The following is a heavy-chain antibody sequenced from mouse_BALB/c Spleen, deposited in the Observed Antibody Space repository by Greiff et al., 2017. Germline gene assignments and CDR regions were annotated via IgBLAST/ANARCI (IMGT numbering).Heavy chain of an antibody. D-gene: IGHD1-1*01. J-gene: IGHJ2*01. CDR1: GFNIKDYY. V-gene: IGHV14-1*02. CDR3: ATYYYGSSHFDY. Sequence: VQLQQSGAELVRPGALVKLSCKASGFNIKDYYMLWVKQRPEQGLEWIGWIDPENGNTIYDPKFQGKASITADTSSNTAYLQLSSLTSEDTAVYYCATYYYGSSHFDYWGQGTTLTVSS. CDR2: IDPENGNT.